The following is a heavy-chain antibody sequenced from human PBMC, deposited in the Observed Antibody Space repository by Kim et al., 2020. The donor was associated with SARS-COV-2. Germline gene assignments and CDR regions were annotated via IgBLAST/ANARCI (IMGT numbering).Heavy chain of an antibody. V-gene: IGHV3-49*03. CDR2: IRSKTYSGTT. J-gene: IGHJ5*02. D-gene: IGHD1-26*01. CDR1: GFTFDDYA. Sequence: GGSLRLSCAATGFTFDDYAMSWFRQAPGKGLEWLGFIRSKTYSGTTEYAASMKGRITISRDDSKNIAYLQMNSLQAEDSAIYYCTRFPIFNWQRDLKWFDPWGQGTQVTVSS. CDR3: TRFPIFNWQRDLKWFDP.